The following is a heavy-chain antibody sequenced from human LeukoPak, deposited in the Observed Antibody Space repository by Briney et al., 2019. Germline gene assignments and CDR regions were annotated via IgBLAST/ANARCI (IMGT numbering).Heavy chain of an antibody. CDR3: ATELTCSSTSCYVDY. D-gene: IGHD2-2*01. V-gene: IGHV1-24*01. CDR1: GYTLTELS. CDR2: FDPEDGET. J-gene: IGHJ4*02. Sequence: GASVKVSCKVSGYTLTELSMHWVRQAPGKGLEWMGSFDPEDGETIYAQKFQGRVTMTEDTSTDTAYMELSRLRSEDTAIYYCATELTCSSTSCYVDYWGQGTLVTVSS.